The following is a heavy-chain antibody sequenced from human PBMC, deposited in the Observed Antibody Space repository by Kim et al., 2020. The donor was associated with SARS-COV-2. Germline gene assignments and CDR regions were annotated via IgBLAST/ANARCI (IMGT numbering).Heavy chain of an antibody. CDR1: GFTVSSSY. CDR2: IYSGGNT. Sequence: GGSLRLSCAASGFTVSSSYMSWVRQTPGKGLEWVSIIYSGGNTYYADSVKGRFTISRDNSKNTLFLQMNSLRAEDTAVYYCARDSGDSSGQPRYYYGMDIWGQGTTVTVSS. CDR3: ARDSGDSSGQPRYYYGMDI. V-gene: IGHV3-66*01. D-gene: IGHD3-22*01. J-gene: IGHJ6*02.